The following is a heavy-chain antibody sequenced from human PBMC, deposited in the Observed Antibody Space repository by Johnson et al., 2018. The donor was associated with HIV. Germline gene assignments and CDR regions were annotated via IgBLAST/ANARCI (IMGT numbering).Heavy chain of an antibody. J-gene: IGHJ3*01. D-gene: IGHD3-22*01. CDR3: AKDLDFYDSSNYAFDF. V-gene: IGHV3-30*02. CDR1: GFIFSSYG. Sequence: QVQLVESGGGVVQPGGSLRLSCAASGFIFSSYGMHWVRQAPGKGLEWVAFIRYDGSNKYYADSVKGRFTISRDNSKNTLYLQMNSLRAEDTAVYYCAKDLDFYDSSNYAFDFLGQGTMVIVSS. CDR2: IRYDGSNK.